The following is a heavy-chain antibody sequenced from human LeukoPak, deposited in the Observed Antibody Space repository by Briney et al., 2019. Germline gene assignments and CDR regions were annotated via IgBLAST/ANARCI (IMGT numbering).Heavy chain of an antibody. CDR1: GGSFSGYY. CDR2: INHSGST. D-gene: IGHD2-8*01. V-gene: IGHV4-34*01. Sequence: PSETLSLTCAVYGGSFSGYYWSWIRQPPGKGLEWIGEINHSGSTNYNPSLKSRVTISVDTSKNQFSLKLSSVTAADTAVYYCARSNPMYCTNGVCSNYYYYYGMDVWGPGTTVTVSS. J-gene: IGHJ6*02. CDR3: ARSNPMYCTNGVCSNYYYYYGMDV.